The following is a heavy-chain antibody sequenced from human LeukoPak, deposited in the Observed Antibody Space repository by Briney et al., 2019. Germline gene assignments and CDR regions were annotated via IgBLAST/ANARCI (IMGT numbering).Heavy chain of an antibody. J-gene: IGHJ4*02. Sequence: SGPTLVNPTQTLTLTSTFSGFSLRTRGVGVAWIRQPPERAREWLAPINWDDDKRYSPSLKSRLTITKDTSKNQVVLTMTNMDPVDTATYYCAHREDYYGSGSYYAPFKYWGQGTLVTVSS. D-gene: IGHD3-10*01. CDR2: INWDDDK. CDR1: GFSLRTRGVG. CDR3: AHREDYYGSGSYYAPFKY. V-gene: IGHV2-5*02.